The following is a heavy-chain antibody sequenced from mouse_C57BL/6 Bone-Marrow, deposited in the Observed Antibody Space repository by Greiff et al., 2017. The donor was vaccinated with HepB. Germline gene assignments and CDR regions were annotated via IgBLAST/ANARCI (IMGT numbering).Heavy chain of an antibody. J-gene: IGHJ4*01. Sequence: VQLKQSGPELVKPGASVKMSCKASGYTFTDYNMHWVKQSHGKSLEWIGYINPNNGGTSYNQKFKGKATLTVNKSSSTAYMELRSLTSEDSAVYYCARRGFITTLPAMDYWGQGTSVTVSS. V-gene: IGHV1-22*01. CDR2: INPNNGGT. CDR1: GYTFTDYN. D-gene: IGHD1-1*01. CDR3: ARRGFITTLPAMDY.